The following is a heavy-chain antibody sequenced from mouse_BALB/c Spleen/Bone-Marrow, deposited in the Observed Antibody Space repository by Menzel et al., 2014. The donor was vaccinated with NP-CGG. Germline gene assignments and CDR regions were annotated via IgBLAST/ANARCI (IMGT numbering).Heavy chain of an antibody. J-gene: IGHJ2*01. CDR2: INPDSSTI. D-gene: IGHD1-1*01. CDR1: GFDFSRYW. CDR3: ARLGYYGSSDY. Sequence: EVKLVEFGGGLVQPGGSLKLSCAASGFDFSRYWMSWVRQAPGKGLEWIGEINPDSSTINYMPSLKDKFIISRDNAKNTLYLQMSKVRSEDTALYYCARLGYYGSSDYWGQGTTLTVSS. V-gene: IGHV4-1*02.